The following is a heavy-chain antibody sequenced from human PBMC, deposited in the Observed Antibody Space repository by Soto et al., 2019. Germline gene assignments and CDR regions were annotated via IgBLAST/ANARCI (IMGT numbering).Heavy chain of an antibody. CDR3: ATWHEREHAFDV. Sequence: DVQLVDSGGGLSQPGESLRLSCAAFVLTISGKKYLAWVRQAPGKGLEWVSALYDVDGSFSADSVTGRFTTSSDSAKTTVYLQMNDLRPDDTAVYYCATWHEREHAFDVWGQGTTVTISS. V-gene: IGHV3-53*01. CDR2: LYDVDGS. J-gene: IGHJ3*01. D-gene: IGHD1-1*01. CDR1: VLTISGKKY.